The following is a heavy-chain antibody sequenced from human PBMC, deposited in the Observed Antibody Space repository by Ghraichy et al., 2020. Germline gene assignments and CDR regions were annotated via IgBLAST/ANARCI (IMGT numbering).Heavy chain of an antibody. CDR1: GGSISSGGYY. J-gene: IGHJ6*02. D-gene: IGHD2-21*02. CDR2: IYYSGST. CDR3: ARTAIPYFFGMDV. V-gene: IGHV4-31*03. Sequence: SETLSLTCTVSGGSISSGGYYWSWIRQHPGKGLEWIGYIYYSGSTFYSPSLKSRITISVDTSKNQFSLNVRSVTAADTAVYYCARTAIPYFFGMDVWGQGNTVTVSS.